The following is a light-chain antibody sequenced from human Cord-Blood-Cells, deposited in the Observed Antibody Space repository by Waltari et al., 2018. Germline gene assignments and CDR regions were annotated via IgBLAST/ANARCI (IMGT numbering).Light chain of an antibody. CDR3: CSYAGSYTWV. Sequence: QSPLTQPRSVSGSPGPSVPLPPPGTRSDGCGYNLVCWYQQHPGKAPKLMIYDVSKRPSGVPDRFSGSKSGNTASLTISGLQAEDEADYYCCSYAGSYTWVFGGGTKLTVL. CDR1: RSDGCGYNL. J-gene: IGLJ3*02. V-gene: IGLV2-11*01. CDR2: DVS.